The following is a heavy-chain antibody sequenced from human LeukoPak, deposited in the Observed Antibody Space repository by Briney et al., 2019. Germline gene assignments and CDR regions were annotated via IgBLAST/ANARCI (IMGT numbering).Heavy chain of an antibody. D-gene: IGHD2-2*01. CDR3: ARAHKDCSSTSCPFDY. CDR1: GGSISSYY. V-gene: IGHV4-59*01. CDR2: IYYSGST. J-gene: IGHJ4*02. Sequence: SATLSLTCTVSGGSISSYYWSWIRQPPGKGLEWIGYIYYSGSTNYNPSLKSRVTISVDTSKNQFSLKLSSVTAADTAVYYCARAHKDCSSTSCPFDYWGQGTLVTVSS.